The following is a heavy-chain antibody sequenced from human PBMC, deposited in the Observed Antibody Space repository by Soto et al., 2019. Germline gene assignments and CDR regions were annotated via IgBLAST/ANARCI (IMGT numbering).Heavy chain of an antibody. D-gene: IGHD1-1*01. Sequence: QVQLQESGPGLVKPSQTLSLTCTVTGDSITSGGYYWSWISQHPGKGLEWLGYIYGRGGSGSTLYNPSPKSRLTLSVDTSKTQFSLKLSCVTVAETAVYFCARQQAGSFSGIDYWGQGPLVTVS. J-gene: IGHJ4*02. V-gene: IGHV4-31*03. CDR2: IYGRGGSGST. CDR1: GDSITSGGYY. CDR3: ARQQAGSFSGIDY.